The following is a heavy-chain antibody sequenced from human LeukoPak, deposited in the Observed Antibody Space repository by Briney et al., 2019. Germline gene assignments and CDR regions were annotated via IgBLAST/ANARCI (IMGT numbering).Heavy chain of an antibody. Sequence: PGGSLRLSCAASGFTFSSYGMHWVRQAPGKGLEWVAVISYDGSNKYYADSVKGRFTISRDNSKNTLYLQMNSLRAEDTAVYYCAKGGGGRLIYYYYMDVWGKGTTVTVSS. V-gene: IGHV3-30*18. CDR3: AKGGGGRLIYYYYMDV. CDR1: GFTFSSYG. D-gene: IGHD3-16*01. CDR2: ISYDGSNK. J-gene: IGHJ6*03.